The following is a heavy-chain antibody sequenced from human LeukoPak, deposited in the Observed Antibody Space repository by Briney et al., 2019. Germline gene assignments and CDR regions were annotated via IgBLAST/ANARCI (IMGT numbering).Heavy chain of an antibody. Sequence: ASVNVSCKASVHTFTSYDINWVRQATGRGLEWMEWMNPNRGNTGYAQRFQGRVTITRNTSISTAYMELSSLRSEDTAVYYCARGGDYYDSSGFDYWGQGTLVTVSS. CDR1: VHTFTSYD. CDR3: ARGGDYYDSSGFDY. V-gene: IGHV1-8*03. D-gene: IGHD3-22*01. J-gene: IGHJ4*02. CDR2: MNPNRGNT.